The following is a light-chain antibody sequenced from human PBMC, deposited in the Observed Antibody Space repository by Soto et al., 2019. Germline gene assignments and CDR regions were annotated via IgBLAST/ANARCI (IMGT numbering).Light chain of an antibody. V-gene: IGKV3-15*01. CDR2: GAS. Sequence: IVMTQSPATLSVSPGERATLSCRASQSITRNLAWYQQSPGQAPRPLIYGASTRATGIPARFSGSGSGTEFTLTINSLQSEDFAVYYCQQYNNWPMWTFGQGTKVDIK. CDR3: QQYNNWPMWT. CDR1: QSITRN. J-gene: IGKJ1*01.